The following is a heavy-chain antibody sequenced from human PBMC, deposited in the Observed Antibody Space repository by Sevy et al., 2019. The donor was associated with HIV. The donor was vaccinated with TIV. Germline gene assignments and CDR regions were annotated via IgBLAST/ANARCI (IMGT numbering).Heavy chain of an antibody. CDR3: ARDLPSAVTDPFYYYGLAV. CDR2: ISSDGTKE. Sequence: GGSLRLSCAASGFTFSIYVILWVRQAPGKGLEWVAVISSDGTKEYYADSVKGRFTISRDNSKNTMYLQMNSLRVEDTAVYYCARDLPSAVTDPFYYYGLAVWGQGTTVTVSS. V-gene: IGHV3-30*04. J-gene: IGHJ6*02. D-gene: IGHD2-21*02. CDR1: GFTFSIYV.